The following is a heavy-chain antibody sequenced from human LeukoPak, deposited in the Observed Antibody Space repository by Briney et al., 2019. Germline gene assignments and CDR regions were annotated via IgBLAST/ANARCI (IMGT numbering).Heavy chain of an antibody. J-gene: IGHJ4*02. CDR2: IYHSGST. CDR1: GGSISSSNW. V-gene: IGHV4-4*02. D-gene: IGHD6-19*01. Sequence: SGTLSLTCAVSGGSISSSNWWSWVRQPPGKGLEWIGEIYHSGSTNYNPSLKSRVTISVDTSKNQLSLKLSSVTAADTAVYYCARKSASGWYYFDYWGQGTLVTVSS. CDR3: ARKSASGWYYFDY.